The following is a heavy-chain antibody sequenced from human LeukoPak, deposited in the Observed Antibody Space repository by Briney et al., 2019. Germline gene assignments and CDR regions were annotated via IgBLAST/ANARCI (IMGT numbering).Heavy chain of an antibody. CDR1: GASISSYY. V-gene: IGHV4-59*12. J-gene: IGHJ5*02. CDR2: IYYSGSI. D-gene: IGHD2-8*01. CDR3: ARGSIVLMALHP. Sequence: SETLSLTCTVSGASISSYYWSWIRQPPGKGLEWIGDIYYSGSIKYNPSLKSRVTMSVDTSKNQFSLKLSSVTAADTAVYYCARGSIVLMALHPWGQGTLVTVSS.